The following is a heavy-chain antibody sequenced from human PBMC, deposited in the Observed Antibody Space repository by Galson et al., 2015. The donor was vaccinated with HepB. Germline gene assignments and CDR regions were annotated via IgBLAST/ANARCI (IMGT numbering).Heavy chain of an antibody. CDR1: SGSITSTTYY. Sequence: ETLSLTCTVSSGSITSTTYYWSWIRQPPGKGLEWIGTIYYSGRTHYNPSLRSRVTISLDTSKNQFSLKVNSVTAADTAVFYCTATHTDGSLRWYAPFDHWGQGALVTVSS. CDR2: IYYSGRT. V-gene: IGHV4-39*01. D-gene: IGHD2-21*01. J-gene: IGHJ4*02. CDR3: TATHTDGSLRWYAPFDH.